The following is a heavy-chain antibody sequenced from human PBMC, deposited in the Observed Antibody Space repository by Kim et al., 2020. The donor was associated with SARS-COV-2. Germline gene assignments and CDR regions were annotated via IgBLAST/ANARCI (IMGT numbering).Heavy chain of an antibody. J-gene: IGHJ4*02. CDR2: NP. Sequence: NPTYAQGFTGRFVFSLDTSVSTAYLQISSLKAEDTAVYYCARDSHGYNFHWGQGTLVTVSS. V-gene: IGHV7-4-1*02. CDR3: ARDSHGYNFH. D-gene: IGHD5-12*01.